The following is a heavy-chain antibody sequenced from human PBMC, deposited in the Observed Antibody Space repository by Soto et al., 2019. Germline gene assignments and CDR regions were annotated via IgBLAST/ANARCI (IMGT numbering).Heavy chain of an antibody. CDR1: GFSLSTTAVA. CDR3: AYRDDGSGLAYVH. V-gene: IGHV2-5*02. J-gene: IGHJ4*02. Sequence: SGPTLVNPTHTLTLTCSFSGFSLSTTAVAVGWIRQPPGKALQWLALIYWDDDKRYSPSLMGRLTITKDTSKNQVVLTVTNVDSFYTATYYCAYRDDGSGLAYVHLGQRILVTVSS. CDR2: IYWDDDK. D-gene: IGHD6-19*01.